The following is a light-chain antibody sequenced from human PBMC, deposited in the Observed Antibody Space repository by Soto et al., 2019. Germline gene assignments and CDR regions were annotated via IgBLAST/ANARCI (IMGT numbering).Light chain of an antibody. CDR3: QQDYNLPFP. Sequence: MSQSPGALSLSTGETVTLSCRASQSIDSNYLSWYQQKAGQAPRLLISGASTRATGIPARFSGSGSGTDFTLTISSLQAEDFAVYYCQQDYNLPFPFGQGTRLAIK. V-gene: IGKV3D-7*01. J-gene: IGKJ5*01. CDR1: QSIDSNY. CDR2: GAS.